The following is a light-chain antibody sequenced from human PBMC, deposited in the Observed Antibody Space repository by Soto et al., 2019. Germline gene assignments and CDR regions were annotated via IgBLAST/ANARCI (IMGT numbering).Light chain of an antibody. J-gene: IGKJ4*01. CDR2: AAS. CDR3: QQSYSTLLT. Sequence: DIQMTQSPSSLSASVGDRVTITCRASQSISSYLNWYQQKPGKAPKPLIYAASNLQSGVPSRFSGSGSGTDFTLTISSLQPEDFATYYCQQSYSTLLTFGGGTKVEIK. CDR1: QSISSY. V-gene: IGKV1-39*01.